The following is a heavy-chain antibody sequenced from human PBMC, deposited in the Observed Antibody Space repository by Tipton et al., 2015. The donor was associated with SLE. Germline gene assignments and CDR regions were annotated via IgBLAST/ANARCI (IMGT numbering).Heavy chain of an antibody. CDR3: AKEWTMRVGESFYI. V-gene: IGHV3-33*06. CDR2: IWFDGSNK. D-gene: IGHD3-22*01. J-gene: IGHJ3*02. CDR1: GFTFSTYG. Sequence: RSLRLSCAASGFTFSTYGMHWVRQAPGKGLEWVAVIWFDGSNKYYADSVKGRFTISRDNSKNTLYLQMNSLRAEDTAVYYCAKEWTMRVGESFYIGGQGTLVPV.